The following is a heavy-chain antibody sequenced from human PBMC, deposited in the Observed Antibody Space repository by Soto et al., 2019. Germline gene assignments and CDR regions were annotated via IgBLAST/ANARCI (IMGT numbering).Heavy chain of an antibody. J-gene: IGHJ3*02. CDR2: IKSKTDGGTT. V-gene: IGHV3-15*01. CDR1: GFTFSNAW. CDR3: TTDQYCSGGSCYEISAFDI. Sequence: GGSLRLSCAASGFTFSNAWMSWVRQAPGKGLEWVGRIKSKTDGGTTDYAAPVKGRFTISRDDSKNTLYLQMNSLKTEDTAVYYCTTDQYCSGGSCYEISAFDIWGQGTMVTVSS. D-gene: IGHD2-15*01.